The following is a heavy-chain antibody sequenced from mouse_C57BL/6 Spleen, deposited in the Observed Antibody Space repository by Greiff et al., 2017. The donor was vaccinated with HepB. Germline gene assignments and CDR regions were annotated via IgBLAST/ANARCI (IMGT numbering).Heavy chain of an antibody. CDR2: IYPGDGDT. J-gene: IGHJ1*03. CDR1: GYAFSSSW. V-gene: IGHV1-82*01. D-gene: IGHD1-1*01. Sequence: VQLQQSGPELVKPGASVKISCKASGYAFSSSWMNWVKQRPGKGLEWIGRIYPGDGDTNYNGKFKGKAILTADKSSSTAYMQLSSLTSEDSAVYFCARVYYYGSRYFDVWGTGTTVTVSS. CDR3: ARVYYYGSRYFDV.